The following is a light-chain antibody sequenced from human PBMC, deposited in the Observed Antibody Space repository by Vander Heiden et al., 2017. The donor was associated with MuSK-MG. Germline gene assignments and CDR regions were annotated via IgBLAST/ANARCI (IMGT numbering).Light chain of an antibody. J-gene: IGKJ3*01. Sequence: DIQMTQSPSSLSASVGARVTITCRASQSISSYLNWYQQKPGKAPKLLIYAASSLQSGVPSRFSGSGSGTDFTLTISSLQPEDFATYYCQQSDSTLFTFGPGTKVDIK. CDR3: QQSDSTLFT. CDR1: QSISSY. V-gene: IGKV1-39*01. CDR2: AAS.